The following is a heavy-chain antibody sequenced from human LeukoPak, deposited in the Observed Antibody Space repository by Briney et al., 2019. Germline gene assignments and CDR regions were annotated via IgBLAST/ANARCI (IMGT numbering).Heavy chain of an antibody. D-gene: IGHD2-21*02. CDR2: VDPDDGER. Sequence: ASVKVSCKVSGYTLSDLSMHWVRQAPGKGLEWMGGVDPDDGERIYAQKFQGRVTMTEDTSTNTAYMELSRLRSDDAAVYYCAAVGGDYTLLDSWGQGTLVTVST. CDR3: AAVGGDYTLLDS. V-gene: IGHV1-24*01. J-gene: IGHJ5*01. CDR1: GYTLSDLS.